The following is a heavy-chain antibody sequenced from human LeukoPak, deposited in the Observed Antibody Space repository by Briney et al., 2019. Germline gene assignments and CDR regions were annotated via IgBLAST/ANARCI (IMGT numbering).Heavy chain of an antibody. CDR2: INAGNGNT. CDR3: ARVRGYSCAHGAFDI. V-gene: IGHV1-3*01. D-gene: IGHD5-18*01. J-gene: IGHJ3*02. Sequence: ASVKVSCKASGYTFISYSMHWVRQAPGQRLEWMGWINAGNGNTKYSQKFQGRVTITRDTSASTAYMELSSLRSEDTAVYYCARVRGYSCAHGAFDIWGQGTMVTVSS. CDR1: GYTFISYS.